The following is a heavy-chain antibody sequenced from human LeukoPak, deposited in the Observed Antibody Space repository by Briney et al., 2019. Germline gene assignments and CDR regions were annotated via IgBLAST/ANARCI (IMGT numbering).Heavy chain of an antibody. CDR3: ARRRSNDFWSGYYEFDP. D-gene: IGHD3-3*01. CDR2: VNHSGST. J-gene: IGHJ5*02. CDR1: AGSFSGYY. V-gene: IGHV4-34*01. Sequence: PSETLSLTCAVYAGSFSGYYWSWIRQPPGKGLEWIGEVNHSGSTNYNPSLKSRVTISVDTSKNQFSLKLSSVTAADTAVYYCARRRSNDFWSGYYEFDPWGQGTLVTVSS.